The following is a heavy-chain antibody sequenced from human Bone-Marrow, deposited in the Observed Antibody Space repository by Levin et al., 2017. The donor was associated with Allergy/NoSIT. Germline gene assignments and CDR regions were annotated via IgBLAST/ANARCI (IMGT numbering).Heavy chain of an antibody. CDR3: AGVSPIIGLKGGFFDY. CDR2: IYYSGST. V-gene: IGHV4-31*03. CDR1: GGSISSTDYY. J-gene: IGHJ4*02. Sequence: SETLSLTCIVSGGSISSTDYYWGWIRQVPGKGLEWIGYIYYSGSTDYNPSLKSRATISEDTSKNHFSLKLRSVTAADTAIYYCAGVSPIIGLKGGFFDYWGQGNLVTVSS. D-gene: IGHD1-20*01.